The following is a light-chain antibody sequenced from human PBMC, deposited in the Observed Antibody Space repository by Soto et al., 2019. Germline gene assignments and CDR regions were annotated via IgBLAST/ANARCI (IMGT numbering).Light chain of an antibody. V-gene: IGKV3D-15*01. J-gene: IGKJ1*01. Sequence: IVMTQSPATLSVSPGQRATLSCRASQSVSTNLAWYQQKPGQAPRLLIYGASTRATGIPARFSGSGSGTEFTLTIGGLQSDDFAVYYCQQYSNWPPWTFGQGPRV. CDR3: QQYSNWPPWT. CDR2: GAS. CDR1: QSVSTN.